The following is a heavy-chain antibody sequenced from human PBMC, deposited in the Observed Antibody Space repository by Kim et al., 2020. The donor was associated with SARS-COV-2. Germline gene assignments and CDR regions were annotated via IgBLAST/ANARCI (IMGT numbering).Heavy chain of an antibody. CDR3: ARLRIAARRLSYYYGMDV. V-gene: IGHV5-10-1*01. D-gene: IGHD6-6*01. CDR2: IDPSDSYT. CDR1: GYSFTSYW. Sequence: GESLKISCKGSGYSFTSYWISWVRQMPGKGLEWMGRIDPSDSYTNYSPSFQGHVTISADKSISTAYLQWSSLKASDTAMYYCARLRIAARRLSYYYGMDVWGQGTTVTVSS. J-gene: IGHJ6*02.